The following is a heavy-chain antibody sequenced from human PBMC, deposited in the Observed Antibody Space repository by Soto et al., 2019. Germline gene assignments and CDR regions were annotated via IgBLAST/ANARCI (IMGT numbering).Heavy chain of an antibody. D-gene: IGHD3-3*01. V-gene: IGHV2-5*02. CDR3: AHILGLLRFLEWSPPTRDNYYYYMDV. CDR2: IYWDDDK. CDR1: GFSLSTSGVG. Sequence: SGPTLVNPTQTLTLTCTFSGFSLSTSGVGVGWIRQPPGKALEWLALIYWDDDKRYSPSLKSRLTITKDTSKNQVVLTMTNMDPVDTATYYCAHILGLLRFLEWSPPTRDNYYYYMDVWGKGTTVTVSS. J-gene: IGHJ6*03.